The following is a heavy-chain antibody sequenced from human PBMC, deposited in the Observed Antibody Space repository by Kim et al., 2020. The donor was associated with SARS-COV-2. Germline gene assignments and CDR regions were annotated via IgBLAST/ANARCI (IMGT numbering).Heavy chain of an antibody. CDR1: GFTFSSYG. V-gene: IGHV3-30*18. CDR3: AKDPRYCSSTSCHHSSVWQWYFDY. D-gene: IGHD2-2*01. J-gene: IGHJ4*02. Sequence: GGSLRLSCAASGFTFSSYGMHWVRQAPGKGLEWVAAISYDGSNTYYADSVKGRFTISRDNSKNTLYLQMNSLRAEDTAVYYCAKDPRYCSSTSCHHSSVWQWYFDYWGPGTLVTVSS. CDR2: ISYDGSNT.